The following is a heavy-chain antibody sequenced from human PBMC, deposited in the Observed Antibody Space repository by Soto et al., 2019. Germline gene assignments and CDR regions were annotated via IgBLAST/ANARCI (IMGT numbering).Heavy chain of an antibody. CDR3: ARDFKY. V-gene: IGHV3-7*03. J-gene: IGHJ4*02. Sequence: GGSLRLSCAASGSTFSNYGMSWVRQAPGKGLEWVANIKQDGSEKYYVDSVKGRFTISRDNAKNSLYLQMNSLRAEDTAVYYCARDFKYWGQGTLVTVSS. CDR2: IKQDGSEK. CDR1: GSTFSNYG.